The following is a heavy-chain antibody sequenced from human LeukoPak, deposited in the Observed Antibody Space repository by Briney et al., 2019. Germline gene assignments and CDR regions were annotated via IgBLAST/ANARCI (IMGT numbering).Heavy chain of an antibody. V-gene: IGHV4-4*09. Sequence: SETLSLTCTASGDSISSYYWSWIRQPPGKGLEWIGYIYTSGGTNYIPSLKGRVTISIDTSKNQFSLKLSSVTAADSAVYYCARLTRLSTSPDRYYLDYWSQGTLVTVSS. CDR2: IYTSGGT. CDR3: ARLTRLSTSPDRYYLDY. CDR1: GDSISSYY. D-gene: IGHD6-6*01. J-gene: IGHJ4*02.